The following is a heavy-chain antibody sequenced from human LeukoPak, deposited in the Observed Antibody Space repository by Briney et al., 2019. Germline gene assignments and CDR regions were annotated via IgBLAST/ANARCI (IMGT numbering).Heavy chain of an antibody. CDR3: AKDYRPYCSGGSCYWFDP. D-gene: IGHD2-15*01. Sequence: PGRSLRLSCAASGFTFSSYGMHWVRQPPGKGPEWVAVIRYDGSNKYYADSVKGRFTISRDNSKNTLYLQMNSLRAEDTAVYYCAKDYRPYCSGGSCYWFDPWGQGTLVTVSS. J-gene: IGHJ5*02. CDR2: IRYDGSNK. CDR1: GFTFSSYG. V-gene: IGHV3-33*06.